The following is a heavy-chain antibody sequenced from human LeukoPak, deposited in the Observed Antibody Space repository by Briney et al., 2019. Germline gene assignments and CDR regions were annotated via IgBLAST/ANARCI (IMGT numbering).Heavy chain of an antibody. D-gene: IGHD5-18*01. CDR2: INPNSGGT. V-gene: IGHV1-2*06. CDR1: GYTFTGYY. J-gene: IGHJ4*02. CDR3: ARLMMKNTAMVLSHPN. Sequence: GASVKVSCKASGYTFTGYYMHWVPQAPGQGLEWMGRINPNSGGTNYAQKFQGRVTMTRDTSISTAYMELSRLRSEDTAVYYCARLMMKNTAMVLSHPNWGQGTLVTVSS.